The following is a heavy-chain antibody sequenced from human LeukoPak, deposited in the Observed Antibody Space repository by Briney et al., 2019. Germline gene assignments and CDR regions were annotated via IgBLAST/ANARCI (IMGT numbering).Heavy chain of an antibody. CDR3: ASGRQLGR. D-gene: IGHD6-13*01. Sequence: GGSLRLSCAASGFSFSTYWMSWVRQAPGKGLEWVANVKQDGSEKYYVDSVKGRFTISRDNTKNSLYLQMNSLRVEDTAMYYCASGRQLGRWGQGTLVTVSS. CDR2: VKQDGSEK. J-gene: IGHJ4*02. CDR1: GFSFSTYW. V-gene: IGHV3-7*03.